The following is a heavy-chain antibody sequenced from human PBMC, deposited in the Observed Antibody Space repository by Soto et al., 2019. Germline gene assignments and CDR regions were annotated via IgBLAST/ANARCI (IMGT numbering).Heavy chain of an antibody. D-gene: IGHD6-19*01. CDR3: ARKNRIAVASKNDYYFDY. Sequence: SSETLSLTCTVSGGSISSSSYYWGWIRQPPGKGLEWIGSIYYSGSTYYNPSLKGRVTISVDTSKNQFSLKLSSVTAADTAVYYCARKNRIAVASKNDYYFDYWGQGTLVTVS. V-gene: IGHV4-39*01. CDR2: IYYSGST. CDR1: GGSISSSSYY. J-gene: IGHJ4*02.